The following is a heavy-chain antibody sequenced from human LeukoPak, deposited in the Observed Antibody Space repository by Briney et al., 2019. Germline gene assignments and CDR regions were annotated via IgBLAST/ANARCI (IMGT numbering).Heavy chain of an antibody. D-gene: IGHD2-15*01. CDR1: GGSISSGSYY. CDR2: IYTSGST. V-gene: IGHV4-61*02. CDR3: ARGPTYCSSSSCLQGE. Sequence: SQTLSLTCTVSGGSISSGSYYWSWIRQPAGKGVEWIGRIYTSGSTNYNPSLKSRVTISVDTSKNQFSLKLSSVTAADTAVYYCARGPTYCSSSSCLQGEWGQGTLVTVSS. J-gene: IGHJ4*02.